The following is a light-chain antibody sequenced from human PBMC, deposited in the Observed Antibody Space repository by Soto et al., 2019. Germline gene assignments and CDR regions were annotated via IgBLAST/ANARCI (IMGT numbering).Light chain of an antibody. CDR2: GAS. CDR1: QSVSSN. Sequence: EIVMTQSPATLSVSPGERATLSCRASQSVSSNLAWYQQKPGQAPRLLIYGASTRATGFPARFSGSGSGTEFTLTISSLQSEYSAFYYCQQYNNWLFTFGPGTKVDIK. J-gene: IGKJ3*01. V-gene: IGKV3-15*01. CDR3: QQYNNWLFT.